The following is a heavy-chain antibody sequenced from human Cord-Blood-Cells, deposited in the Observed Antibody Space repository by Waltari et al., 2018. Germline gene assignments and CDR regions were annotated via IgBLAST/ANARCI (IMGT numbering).Heavy chain of an antibody. CDR2: ISSSSSTI. CDR3: ARFDSSGAFDI. V-gene: IGHV3-48*01. CDR1: GLTFSSYS. D-gene: IGHD3-22*01. J-gene: IGHJ3*02. Sequence: EVQLVESGGGLVQPGGSLRLSCAASGLTFSSYSMNWVRQAPGKGLEWVSYISSSSSTIYYADSVKGRFTISRDNAKNSLYLQMNSLRAEDTAVYYCARFDSSGAFDIWGQGTMVTVSS.